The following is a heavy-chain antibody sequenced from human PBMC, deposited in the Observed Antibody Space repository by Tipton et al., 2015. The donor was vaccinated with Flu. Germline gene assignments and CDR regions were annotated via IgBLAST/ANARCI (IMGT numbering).Heavy chain of an antibody. J-gene: IGHJ3*02. CDR3: ATEPPGYDFGDPDIYNI. D-gene: IGHD4-17*01. V-gene: IGHV4-61*02. CDR1: GDSINNRSFY. CDR2: IYTSGST. Sequence: LSLTCTVSGDSINNRSFYWSWLRQSAGKGLEWIGRIYTSGSTNYNPSLNGRVTMSLDTSKNQFSLKMRSVTVADTAVYFCATEPPGYDFGDPDIYNIWGQGTLVTVSS.